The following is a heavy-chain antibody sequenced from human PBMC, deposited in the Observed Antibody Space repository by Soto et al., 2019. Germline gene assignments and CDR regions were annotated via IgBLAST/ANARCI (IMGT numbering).Heavy chain of an antibody. CDR1: GGSFIDYS. V-gene: IGHV4-34*01. CDR2: INHSGSA. CDR3: VRVLDY. Sequence: QVLLQQWGAGRLKPSETLSLTCAVYGGSFIDYSWGWIRQSPGTGLEWIGEINHSGSANYNPSLKSRVTISVDTSKKQFSLRLYSVTAADAVVYYCVRVLDYWSQGPLVTVSS. J-gene: IGHJ4*02.